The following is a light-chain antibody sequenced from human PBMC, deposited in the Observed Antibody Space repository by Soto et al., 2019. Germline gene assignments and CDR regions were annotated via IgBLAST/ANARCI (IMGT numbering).Light chain of an antibody. CDR2: EVS. J-gene: IGLJ1*01. CDR1: SSDVGGYNY. Sequence: QSSLPQPTSVSGAPGHSITISCTGTSSDVGGYNYVSWYQQHPGKAPKLMIYEVSNRPSGVSNRFSGSKSGNTASLTISGLQAEDEADYYCSSYTSTSTYVFGTGTKVTVL. V-gene: IGLV2-14*01. CDR3: SSYTSTSTYV.